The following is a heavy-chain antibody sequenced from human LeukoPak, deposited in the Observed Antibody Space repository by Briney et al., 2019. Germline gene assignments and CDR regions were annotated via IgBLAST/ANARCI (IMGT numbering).Heavy chain of an antibody. D-gene: IGHD3-22*01. V-gene: IGHV4-30-4*01. J-gene: IGHJ5*02. CDR1: GGSISSGDYY. CDR3: ARPYYYDSRIDP. CDR2: MYYSGST. Sequence: SETLSLTCTVSGGSISSGDYYWSWVCQPPGTGLEWLAYMYYSGSTYYNPSLKSRVTMSADTSKNQLSLKLSSVTAADTAVYYCARPYYYDSRIDPWGQGILVTVSS.